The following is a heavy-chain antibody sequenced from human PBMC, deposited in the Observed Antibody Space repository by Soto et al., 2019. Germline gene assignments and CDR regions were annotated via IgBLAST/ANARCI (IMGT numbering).Heavy chain of an antibody. CDR2: IYYSGST. J-gene: IGHJ5*02. CDR1: GGSISSGDYY. Sequence: QVQLQESGPGLVKPSQTLSLTCTVSGGSISSGDYYWSWIRQPPGKGLEWIGYIYYSGSTYYNPSLKSRVTISVDTSKNQFSLRLSSVTVADTAVYYCARERPDGCRLDPWGQGTLVTVSS. V-gene: IGHV4-30-4*01. D-gene: IGHD6-19*01. CDR3: ARERPDGCRLDP.